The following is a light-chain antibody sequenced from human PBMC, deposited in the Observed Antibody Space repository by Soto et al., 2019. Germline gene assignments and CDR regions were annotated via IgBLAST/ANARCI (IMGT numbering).Light chain of an antibody. CDR3: QQYGGVPYT. V-gene: IGKV3-20*01. Sequence: ESVLTQSPGTLSLSPGQRVTLSCRASESISRDYLAWYQQRLGQAPRLLIYGASSGATGIPDRFSGSGSGTDFTLTISRLEPEDFAIYYCQQYGGVPYTFGQGNKVDIK. CDR2: GAS. J-gene: IGKJ2*01. CDR1: ESISRDY.